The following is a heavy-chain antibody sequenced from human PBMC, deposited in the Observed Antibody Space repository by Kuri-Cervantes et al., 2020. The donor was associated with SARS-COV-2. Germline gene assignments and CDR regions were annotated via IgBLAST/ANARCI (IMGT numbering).Heavy chain of an antibody. Sequence: GESLKISCEASGFMISSYWMHWVRQVPEKGQVWVPRIHSSGSSTGYADSVKGRFTISRDNAKNTLYLQMNSLRVEDTAVYYCARGDFWNGYYNWYFDLWGRGTLVTVSS. J-gene: IGHJ2*01. D-gene: IGHD3-3*01. V-gene: IGHV3-74*01. CDR3: ARGDFWNGYYNWYFDL. CDR1: GFMISSYW. CDR2: IHSSGSST.